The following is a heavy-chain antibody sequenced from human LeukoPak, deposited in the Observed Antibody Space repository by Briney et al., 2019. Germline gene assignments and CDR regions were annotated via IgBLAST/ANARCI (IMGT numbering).Heavy chain of an antibody. V-gene: IGHV3-21*01. D-gene: IGHD3-3*01. J-gene: IGHJ4*02. CDR3: ARDQMRPNYDFWSGPWGRAYYFDY. Sequence: PGGSLRLSCAASGFTFSSYSMNWVRQAPGKGLEWVSSISSSSSYLYYADSVKGRFTISRDNAKNSLYLQMNSLRAEDTAVYYCARDQMRPNYDFWSGPWGRAYYFDYWGQGTLVTVSS. CDR1: GFTFSSYS. CDR2: ISSSSSYL.